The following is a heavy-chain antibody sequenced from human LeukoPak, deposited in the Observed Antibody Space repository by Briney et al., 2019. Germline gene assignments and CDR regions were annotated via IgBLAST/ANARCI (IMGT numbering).Heavy chain of an antibody. V-gene: IGHV3-21*01. J-gene: IGHJ6*03. CDR2: ITSSSSYI. CDR3: AKTSLSDASGHYYYMDV. CDR1: GFNFSTYS. Sequence: GGSLRLSCAASGFNFSTYSMSWVRQAPGKGLEWVSCITSSSSYIYYADSLKGRFTISRDNSQNTVSLQVNNLRTEDTALYYCAKTSLSDASGHYYYMDVWGKGTTVTVSS. D-gene: IGHD3-3*01.